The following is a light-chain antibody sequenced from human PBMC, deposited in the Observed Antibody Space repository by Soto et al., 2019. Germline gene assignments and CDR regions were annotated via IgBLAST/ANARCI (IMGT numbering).Light chain of an antibody. Sequence: QSALTQPRSVSGSPGQSVTINCTGSNSDVGGYNYVSWYQQHPGKAPKLMMYDVTTRPSGVPDRFSGSKSANTASLTISGLQAEDESDYYCFSYAGNYTFVFGTGTKLTVL. CDR1: NSDVGGYNY. V-gene: IGLV2-11*01. J-gene: IGLJ1*01. CDR3: FSYAGNYTFV. CDR2: DVT.